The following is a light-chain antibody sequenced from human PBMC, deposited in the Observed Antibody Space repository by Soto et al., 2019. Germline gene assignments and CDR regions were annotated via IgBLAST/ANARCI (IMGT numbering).Light chain of an antibody. J-gene: IGKJ1*01. CDR3: QQYQNLWT. CDR1: QTIYSN. CDR2: RAS. V-gene: IGKV3-15*01. Sequence: RVMSQSRATLSIPPGERATLSCRAGQTIYSNVAWYQQRPGQAPRLLIYRASTRATGVPARFSGSGSGTEFTLTISGLQSEDFALYYCQQYQNLWTFGQATKVDIK.